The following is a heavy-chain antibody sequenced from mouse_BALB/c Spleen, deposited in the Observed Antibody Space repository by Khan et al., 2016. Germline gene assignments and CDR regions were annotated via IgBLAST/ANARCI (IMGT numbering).Heavy chain of an antibody. D-gene: IGHD1-2*01. CDR2: INPDSSTI. Sequence: EVKLLESGGGLVQPGGSLKLSCAATGFDFSRYWMSWVRQAPGKGLEWIGEINPDSSTINYTPSLKDKFIISRDNAKNTLYLQMSKVRSEDTALYFCARLHYYGYMNYWGQGTTLTVSS. CDR1: GFDFSRYW. CDR3: ARLHYYGYMNY. V-gene: IGHV4-1*02. J-gene: IGHJ2*01.